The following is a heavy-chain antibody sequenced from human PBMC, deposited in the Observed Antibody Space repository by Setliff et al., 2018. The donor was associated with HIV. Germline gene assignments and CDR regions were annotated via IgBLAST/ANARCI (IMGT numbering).Heavy chain of an antibody. V-gene: IGHV3-21*04. J-gene: IGHJ4*02. CDR1: GFTFSSYT. Sequence: GGSLRLSCAASGFTFSSYTMNWVRQAPGKGLEWVSSISSSSSYINYADSVKGRFTISRDNSMNTLYLQMNSLTVEDTAVYYCASHLGFNFRSLDHWGQGALVTVSS. D-gene: IGHD3-3*01. CDR3: ASHLGFNFRSLDH. CDR2: ISSSSSYI.